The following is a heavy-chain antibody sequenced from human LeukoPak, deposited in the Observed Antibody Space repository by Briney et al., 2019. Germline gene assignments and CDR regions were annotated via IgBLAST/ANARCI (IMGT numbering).Heavy chain of an antibody. CDR2: ISPTGSTT. CDR3: ARGPNSNWSGLDF. V-gene: IGHV3-74*01. J-gene: IGHJ4*02. CDR1: GFSFSGHW. Sequence: PGGSLRLSCTASGFSFSGHWMHWARQPPGKGLVWVSRISPTGSTTSYADSVKGRFTVSRDNAKNTLYLQVNNLRAEDTAAYYCARGPNSNWSGLDFWGQGTLLTVSS. D-gene: IGHD6-6*01.